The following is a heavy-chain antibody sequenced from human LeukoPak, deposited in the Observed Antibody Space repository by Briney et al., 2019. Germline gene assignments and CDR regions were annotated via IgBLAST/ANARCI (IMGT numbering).Heavy chain of an antibody. Sequence: SETLSLTCTVSGGSISSYYWSWIRQPPGKGLEWIGYIYYSGSTYYNPSLKSRVTISVDTSKNQFSLKLSSVTAADTAVYYCARDGGYSYGVFDYWGQGTLVTVSS. CDR1: GGSISSYY. D-gene: IGHD5-18*01. CDR3: ARDGGYSYGVFDY. J-gene: IGHJ4*02. V-gene: IGHV4-59*12. CDR2: IYYSGST.